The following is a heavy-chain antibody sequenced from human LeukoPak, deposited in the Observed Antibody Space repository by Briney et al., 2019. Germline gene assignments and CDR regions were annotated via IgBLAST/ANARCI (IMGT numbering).Heavy chain of an antibody. Sequence: GGSLRLSCAASGFTFSTYSMNWVRQAPGKGLEWVSSISSGSTYIKYADSVEGRFTTSRDDAKSSLFLQMNSLRADDTAVYYCAKVGVVRGVKGYYFDYWGQGTLVTVSS. V-gene: IGHV3-21*06. CDR2: ISSGSTYI. CDR3: AKVGVVRGVKGYYFDY. D-gene: IGHD3-10*01. J-gene: IGHJ4*02. CDR1: GFTFSTYS.